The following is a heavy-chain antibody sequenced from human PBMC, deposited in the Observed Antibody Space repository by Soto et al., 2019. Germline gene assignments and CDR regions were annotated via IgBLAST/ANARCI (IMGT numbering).Heavy chain of an antibody. CDR3: AKDRWNYDYFDF. CDR2: ISGSGEST. Sequence: GGSLRLSCAASGFTFSSYAMSWVRQAPGKGLEWVSAISGSGESTYYADSVKGRFTISRDNSKSTLYLQMNSLRAEDTAVYYCAKDRWNYDYFDFSGQGTLVTVS. CDR1: GFTFSSYA. J-gene: IGHJ4*02. V-gene: IGHV3-23*01. D-gene: IGHD1-7*01.